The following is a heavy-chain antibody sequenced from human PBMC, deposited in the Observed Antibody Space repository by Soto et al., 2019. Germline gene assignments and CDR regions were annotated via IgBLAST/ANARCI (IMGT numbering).Heavy chain of an antibody. J-gene: IGHJ6*01. V-gene: IGHV3-53*01. Sequence: GGSLSLSCSASGFTVSSNYMSWVRQAPGKGLEWVSVIYSGGSTYYADSVKGRFTISRDNSKNTLYLQMNSLRAEDTAVYYCAMGGIVLGRVVEWLGAVYGMDGWGQGAMVTV. CDR3: AMGGIVLGRVVEWLGAVYGMDG. CDR1: GFTVSSNY. D-gene: IGHD3-3*01. CDR2: IYSGGST.